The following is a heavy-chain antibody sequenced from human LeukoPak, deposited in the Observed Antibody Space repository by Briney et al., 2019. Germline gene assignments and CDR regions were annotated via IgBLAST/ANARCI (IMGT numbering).Heavy chain of an antibody. V-gene: IGHV3-23*01. J-gene: IGHJ4*02. Sequence: PGGSLRLSCAASGFTFSSYAMSWVRQAPGKGLEWVSAISGSGGITYYADSVKGRFTISRDNSKSTLYLQMNSLRAEDTAVYYCAKGEYSSSSPFDHWGQGTLVTVYS. D-gene: IGHD6-6*01. CDR3: AKGEYSSSSPFDH. CDR2: ISGSGGIT. CDR1: GFTFSSYA.